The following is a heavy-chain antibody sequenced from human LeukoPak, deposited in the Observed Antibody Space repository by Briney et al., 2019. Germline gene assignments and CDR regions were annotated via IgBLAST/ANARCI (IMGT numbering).Heavy chain of an antibody. CDR3: ARDLLVGIAAAGNKFDY. V-gene: IGHV1-69*04. D-gene: IGHD6-13*01. J-gene: IGHJ4*02. Sequence: SVTVSCKASGGTFSSYAISWVRQAPGQGLEWMGRIIPILGIANYAQKFQGRVTITADKSTSTAYMELSSLRSEDTAVYYCARDLLVGIAAAGNKFDYWGQGTLVTVSS. CDR1: GGTFSSYA. CDR2: IIPILGIA.